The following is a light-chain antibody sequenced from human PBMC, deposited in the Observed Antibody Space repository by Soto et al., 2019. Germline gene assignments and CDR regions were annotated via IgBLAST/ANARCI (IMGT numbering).Light chain of an antibody. CDR2: ATS. CDR1: HSLRSSY. Sequence: EIVLTQSPSTLSFSPCERSTLSFWASHSLRSSYLAWYQQKPGLAPRLLIYATSSRATGIPDRFSGGGSGTDFTLTINKLEPEDFAVYYCQQYGTSPRSITFGQGTRLEIK. CDR3: QQYGTSPRSIT. J-gene: IGKJ5*01. V-gene: IGKV3D-20*01.